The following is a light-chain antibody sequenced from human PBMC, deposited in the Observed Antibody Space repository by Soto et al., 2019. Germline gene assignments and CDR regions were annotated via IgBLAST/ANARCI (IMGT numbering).Light chain of an antibody. CDR2: DAS. Sequence: EIVLTQSPSTLSFSPWERSTLSCMASQSVSSYLAWYQQKPGQAPRLLIYDASNRATGIPARFSGSGSGTDFTLTISSLEPEDFAVYYCQQRSNWPPVITFGQGTRLEIK. CDR3: QQRSNWPPVIT. CDR1: QSVSSY. V-gene: IGKV3-11*01. J-gene: IGKJ5*01.